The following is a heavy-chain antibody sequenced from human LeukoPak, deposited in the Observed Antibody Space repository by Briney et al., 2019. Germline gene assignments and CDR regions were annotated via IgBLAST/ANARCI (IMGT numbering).Heavy chain of an antibody. D-gene: IGHD3-22*01. J-gene: IGHJ3*02. V-gene: IGHV4-61*02. CDR2: IYTSGST. CDR1: GGSISSGSYY. CDR3: ASTSYDSRAFDI. Sequence: PSQTLSLTCTVSGGSISSGSYYWSWIRQPAGTGLEWIGRIYTSGSTNYNPSLKSRVTISVDTSKNQFSLKLSSVTAADTAVYYCASTSYDSRAFDIWSQGTMVTVSS.